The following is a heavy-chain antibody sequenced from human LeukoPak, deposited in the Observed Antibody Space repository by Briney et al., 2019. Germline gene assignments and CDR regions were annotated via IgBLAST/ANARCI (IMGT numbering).Heavy chain of an antibody. J-gene: IGHJ6*01. Sequence: GGSLRLSCAATGFIFNRYWMNWVRQAPGKGLDWVANIKQDGSEKYYVDSVQGRSTISRDNAKNSLYLQMNNLRVEDTAVYYCARAPGVDLYSSSGMDVWGKGTTVTISS. D-gene: IGHD6-6*01. V-gene: IGHV3-7*01. CDR3: ARAPGVDLYSSSGMDV. CDR2: IKQDGSEK. CDR1: GFIFNRYW.